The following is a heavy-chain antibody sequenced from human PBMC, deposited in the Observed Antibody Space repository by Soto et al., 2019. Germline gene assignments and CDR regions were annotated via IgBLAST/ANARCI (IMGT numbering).Heavy chain of an antibody. V-gene: IGHV3-9*01. CDR3: AISQDRGGRTTFIY. J-gene: IGHJ4*02. Sequence: GGSLRLSCAVSGFTFDDNAIHWVGQAPEKGLEWVSGINWKSDIGYADSVKGRFTISRDNAENSLYLQMNSLRAEDTALYYCAISQDRGGRTTFIYWGQGTQVTVYS. D-gene: IGHD3-16*01. CDR1: GFTFDDNA. CDR2: INWKSDI.